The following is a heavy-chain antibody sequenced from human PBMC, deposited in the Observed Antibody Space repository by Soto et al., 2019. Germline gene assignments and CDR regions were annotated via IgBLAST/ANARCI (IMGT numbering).Heavy chain of an antibody. CDR3: AGHGTTATTPPRYYFGMDV. CDR1: GGSITSTY. CDR2: IYYSGHP. Sequence: QVQLQESGPGLVKPSETLSLTCTVSGGSITSTYWTWIRQPPGKGLEWIGFIYYSGHPNYNPSLKSRVTLSVDTSMNQFSQKLTSVTAADTAVYYCAGHGTTATTPPRYYFGMDVWGHGTTVTVSS. D-gene: IGHD1-1*01. J-gene: IGHJ6*01. V-gene: IGHV4-59*08.